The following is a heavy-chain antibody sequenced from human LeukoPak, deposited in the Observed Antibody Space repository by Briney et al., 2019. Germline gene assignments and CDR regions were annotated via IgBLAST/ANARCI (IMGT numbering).Heavy chain of an antibody. Sequence: GGSLRLSCAASGFTFSSYGMHWVRQAPGKGLEWAAVTSSDGNTQYYADSVEGRFTISRDNSNNTLYLQMNSLRADDTAIYYCARRRIVGSIDDAFDIWGQGTMVTLSS. D-gene: IGHD1-26*01. CDR1: GFTFSSYG. CDR3: ARRRIVGSIDDAFDI. CDR2: TSSDGNTQ. V-gene: IGHV3-30*19. J-gene: IGHJ3*02.